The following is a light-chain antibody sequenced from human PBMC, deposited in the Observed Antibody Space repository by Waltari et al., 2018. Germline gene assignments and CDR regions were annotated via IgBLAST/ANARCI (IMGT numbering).Light chain of an antibody. CDR1: NIGNKN. CDR2: DDT. Sequence: SYVLTQAPSVSVAPGQTASATCGGDNIGNKNVHWYRQKPGQAPVLVVHDDTARPSGIPARLSGSNFGNTATLTISRVEAGDEADYYCQVWDSSRHHWVFGGGTTLTVL. CDR3: QVWDSSRHHWV. J-gene: IGLJ3*02. V-gene: IGLV3-21*02.